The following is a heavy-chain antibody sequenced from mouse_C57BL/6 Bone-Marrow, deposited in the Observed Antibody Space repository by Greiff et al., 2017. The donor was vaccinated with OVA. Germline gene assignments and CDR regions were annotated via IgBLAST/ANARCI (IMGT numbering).Heavy chain of an antibody. D-gene: IGHD1-1*01. Sequence: VQLQQSGPELVKPGASVKISCKASGYAFSSSWMNWVKQRPGKGLEWIGRIYPGDGDTNYNGKFKGKATLTADKSSSTAYMQLSSLTSEDSAVYFCARNWGSSYGYYAMDYWGQGTSVTVSS. CDR3: ARNWGSSYGYYAMDY. J-gene: IGHJ4*01. V-gene: IGHV1-82*01. CDR1: GYAFSSSW. CDR2: IYPGDGDT.